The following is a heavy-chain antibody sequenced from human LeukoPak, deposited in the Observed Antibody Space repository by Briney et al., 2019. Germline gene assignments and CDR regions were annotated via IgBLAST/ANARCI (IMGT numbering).Heavy chain of an antibody. D-gene: IGHD3-10*01. Sequence: DSVKGRFTISRDNAKNSLYLQMNSLRDEDTAVYYCARVRYFDYWGQGTLVTVSS. CDR3: ARVRYFDY. V-gene: IGHV3-7*04. J-gene: IGHJ4*02.